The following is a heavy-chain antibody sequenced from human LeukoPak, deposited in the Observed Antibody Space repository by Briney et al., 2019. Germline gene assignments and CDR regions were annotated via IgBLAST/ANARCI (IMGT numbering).Heavy chain of an antibody. J-gene: IGHJ4*02. CDR2: IYHSGST. CDR3: ARAGYSGHDTPLEYDY. D-gene: IGHD5-12*01. V-gene: IGHV4-38-2*01. Sequence: SETLSLTCAVSGYSISSGYYWGWIRQPPGKGPEWIGSIYHSGSTYYNPSLKSRVTISVDTSKNQFSLKLSSVTAADTAVYYCARAGYSGHDTPLEYDYWGQGTLVTVSS. CDR1: GYSISSGYY.